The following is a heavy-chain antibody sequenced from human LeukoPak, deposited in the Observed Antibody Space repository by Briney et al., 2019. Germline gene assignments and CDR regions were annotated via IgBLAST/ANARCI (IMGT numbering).Heavy chain of an antibody. D-gene: IGHD3-9*01. CDR1: GFLFSSYV. CDR3: ARDRDWLLYDY. V-gene: IGHV3-33*01. J-gene: IGHJ4*02. Sequence: GGSLRLSCAGSGFLFSSYVMHWVRQAPGKGLEWVAAISHDETYKYYADSLRGRVTISRDNSKNTLYLQMHSLRADDTAIYYCARDRDWLLYDYWGQGTLVTVSS. CDR2: ISHDETYK.